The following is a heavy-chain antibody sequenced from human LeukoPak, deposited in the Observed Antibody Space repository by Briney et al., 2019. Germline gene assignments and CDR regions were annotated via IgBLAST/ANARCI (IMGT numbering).Heavy chain of an antibody. CDR1: GFTFSIYA. V-gene: IGHV3-23*01. Sequence: GGSLRLSCAASGFTFSIYAMNWVRQAPGKGLEWVSSISANGGETHYADSVKGRFTISRDSSKNTVYLQMNSLRVEDTAVYYCAREHYYDNSGYWSWGQGTLVTVSS. CDR2: ISANGGET. J-gene: IGHJ4*02. D-gene: IGHD3-22*01. CDR3: AREHYYDNSGYWS.